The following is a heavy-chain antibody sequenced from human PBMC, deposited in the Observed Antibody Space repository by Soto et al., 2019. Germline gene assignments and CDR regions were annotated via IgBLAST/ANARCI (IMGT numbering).Heavy chain of an antibody. CDR1: SGSISSSNW. J-gene: IGHJ4*02. Sequence: QVQLQESGPGLVKPSGTLSLTCAVSSGSISSSNWWSWVRQPPGKGLEWIGEIYHSGSTNYNPSLKSRVTISVDKSENQFSLKLSSVTAADTAVYYCARRVCSGGSCYGGVDYWGQGTLVTVSS. CDR2: IYHSGST. CDR3: ARRVCSGGSCYGGVDY. V-gene: IGHV4-4*02. D-gene: IGHD2-15*01.